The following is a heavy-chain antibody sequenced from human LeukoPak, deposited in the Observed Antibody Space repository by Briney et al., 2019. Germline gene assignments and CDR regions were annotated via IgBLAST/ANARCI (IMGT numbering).Heavy chain of an antibody. D-gene: IGHD3-16*01. CDR3: VSQTFRGEYSY. Sequence: ASVKVSCKASGSTFTGYYMHWVRQAPGQGLEWMGWINPNSGGTKYAQKIQGRVIMTRDTSISTVYMELSRLRSDDTAVYYCVSQTFRGEYSYWGQGTLVTVSS. CDR1: GSTFTGYY. CDR2: INPNSGGT. V-gene: IGHV1-2*02. J-gene: IGHJ4*02.